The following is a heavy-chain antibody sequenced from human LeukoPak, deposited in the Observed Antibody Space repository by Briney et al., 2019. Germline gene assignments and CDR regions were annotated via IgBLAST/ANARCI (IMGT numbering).Heavy chain of an antibody. V-gene: IGHV1-8*02. J-gene: IGHJ6*02. D-gene: IGHD1-7*01. CDR1: GYTFTSYG. CDR3: ARGRGITGTIMATHYYYGMDV. Sequence: ASVKVSCKASGYTFTSYGISWVRQATGQGLEWMGWMNPNSGNTGYAQKFQGRVTMTRNTSISTAYMELSSLRSEDTAVYYCARGRGITGTIMATHYYYGMDVWGQGTTVTVSS. CDR2: MNPNSGNT.